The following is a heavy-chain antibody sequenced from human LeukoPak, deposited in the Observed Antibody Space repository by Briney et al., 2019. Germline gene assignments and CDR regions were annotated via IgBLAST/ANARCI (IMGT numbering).Heavy chain of an antibody. V-gene: IGHV4-34*01. D-gene: IGHD4-17*01. CDR1: GGSFSGYY. CDR2: INHSGST. Sequence: SETLSLTCAVYGGSFSGYYWSWIRQSPGKGLEWIGEINHSGSTNYDPSLKSRVTISVDTSKNQFSLKLSSVTAADTAVYYCARSTVTTPWFDPWGQGTLVTVSS. CDR3: ARSTVTTPWFDP. J-gene: IGHJ5*02.